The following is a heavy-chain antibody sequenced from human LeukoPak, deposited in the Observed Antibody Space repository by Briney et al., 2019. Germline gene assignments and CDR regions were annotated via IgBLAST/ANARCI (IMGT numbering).Heavy chain of an antibody. CDR3: ARHATPREMATIIHYYGMDV. V-gene: IGHV5-10-1*01. CDR1: GYSFTSYW. Sequence: GESLRISCKGSGYSFTSYWISWVRQMPGKGLEWMGRIDPSDSYTNYSPSFQGHVTISADKSISTAYLQWSSLKASDTAMYYCARHATPREMATIIHYYGMDVWGQGTTVTVSS. CDR2: IDPSDSYT. D-gene: IGHD5-24*01. J-gene: IGHJ6*02.